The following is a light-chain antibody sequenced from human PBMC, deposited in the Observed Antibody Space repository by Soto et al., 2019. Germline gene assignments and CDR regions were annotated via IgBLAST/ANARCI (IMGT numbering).Light chain of an antibody. Sequence: DIPMTQSPSTLSASVGDRVTITCRASQSVTNWLAWYQQKPGKAPNLLIYDASRLQSGIPSRFSGSGSGTEFTLTISSLLPDDFATYYCQQYTTYPYTFGQGTKLEIK. J-gene: IGKJ2*01. CDR3: QQYTTYPYT. CDR2: DAS. V-gene: IGKV1-5*01. CDR1: QSVTNW.